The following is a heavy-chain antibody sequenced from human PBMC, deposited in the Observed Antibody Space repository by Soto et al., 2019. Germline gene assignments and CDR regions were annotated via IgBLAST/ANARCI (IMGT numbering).Heavy chain of an antibody. J-gene: IGHJ5*02. D-gene: IGHD2-15*01. CDR1: GGSVSSRSYF. Sequence: PSETLSLTCTVSGGSVSSRSYFWGWIRQSPGKGLEWIGTIYYNGSTYYNPSLKSRVTLSVDTSRNHFSLKLTSVTASDTALYYCARQRVVPATPTNWFDPWGQGTLVPVSS. V-gene: IGHV4-39*01. CDR2: IYYNGST. CDR3: ARQRVVPATPTNWFDP.